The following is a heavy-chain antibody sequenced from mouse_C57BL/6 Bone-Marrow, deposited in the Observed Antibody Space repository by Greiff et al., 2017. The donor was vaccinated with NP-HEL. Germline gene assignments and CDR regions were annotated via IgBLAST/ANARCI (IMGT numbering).Heavy chain of an antibody. CDR1: GYTFTGYW. Sequence: VQLQQSGAELMKPGASVKLSCKATGYTFTGYWIEWVKQRPGQGLEWIGEIDPSDSYTNYNQKFKGKSTLTVDKSSSTAYMQLSSLTSEDSAVYYCARGGLEYYFDYWGQGTTLTVSS. CDR2: IDPSDSYT. CDR3: ARGGLEYYFDY. J-gene: IGHJ2*01. V-gene: IGHV1-69*01.